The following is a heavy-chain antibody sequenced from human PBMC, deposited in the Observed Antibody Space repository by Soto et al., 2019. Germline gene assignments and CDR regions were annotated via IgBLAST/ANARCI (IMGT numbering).Heavy chain of an antibody. J-gene: IGHJ4*02. CDR1: GFTFSSYA. V-gene: IGHV3-23*01. D-gene: IGHD6-6*01. Sequence: EVQLLESGGGLVQPGESLRLSCAASGFTFSSYAMSWVRQATGKGLEWVSVISGSDDSTYYADSVKGRFTISRDNSKTTLKLQMNSLRAEDTAVYYCAKRSSSSTFDYWGQGTLVTVSS. CDR3: AKRSSSSTFDY. CDR2: ISGSDDST.